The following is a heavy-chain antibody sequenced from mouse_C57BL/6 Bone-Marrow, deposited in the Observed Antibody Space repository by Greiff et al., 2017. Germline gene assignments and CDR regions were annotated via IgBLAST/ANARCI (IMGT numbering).Heavy chain of an antibody. V-gene: IGHV1-9*01. Sequence: QVQLKQSGAELMKPGASVKLSCKASGYTFTGYWITWVKQRPGQGLEWIGEILPGSGSTNYNEKFKGKATITADTSSNTAYMQHSSLTTEDSAVYYCAREDDDYDFDYWGQGTTLTVSS. D-gene: IGHD2-4*01. CDR1: GYTFTGYW. CDR2: ILPGSGST. CDR3: AREDDDYDFDY. J-gene: IGHJ2*01.